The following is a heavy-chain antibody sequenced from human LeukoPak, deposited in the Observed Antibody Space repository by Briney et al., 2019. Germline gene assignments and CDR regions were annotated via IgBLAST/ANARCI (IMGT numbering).Heavy chain of an antibody. V-gene: IGHV3-23*01. D-gene: IGHD6-13*01. CDR2: ISGSGDST. J-gene: IGHJ4*02. Sequence: TGGSLRLSCAASGFTFSSYAMTWVRQAPGKGLEWVSAISGSGDSTYYADSVKGRFTISRDNSKNTLYLQMNSLRAEDTAVYYRAKYPIAAAGLMRFVDYWGQGTLVTVSS. CDR1: GFTFSSYA. CDR3: AKYPIAAAGLMRFVDY.